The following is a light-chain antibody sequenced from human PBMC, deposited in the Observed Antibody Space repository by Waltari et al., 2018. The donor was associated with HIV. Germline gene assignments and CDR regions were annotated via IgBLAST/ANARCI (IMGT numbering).Light chain of an antibody. CDR2: GDN. V-gene: IGLV6-57*01. CDR1: SGSIARNY. Sequence: NFMLTQPHSVSESPGKTVTISCTRSSGSIARNYVQWYQQRPGSSPTTVIYGDNQRPSGVPDRFSCSIDSSSNSASLTISGLKTEDEADYYCQSSDSSNWVFGGGTKLTVL. J-gene: IGLJ3*02. CDR3: QSSDSSNWV.